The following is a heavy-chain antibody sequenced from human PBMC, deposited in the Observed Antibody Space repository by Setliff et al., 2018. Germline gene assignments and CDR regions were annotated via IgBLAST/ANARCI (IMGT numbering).Heavy chain of an antibody. CDR2: INSDGSSA. CDR3: ARDWGAAGSTNAFDI. Sequence: GGSLRLSCGASGFTFSNYEMNWVRQAPGKGLVWVSRINSDGSSASYADSVEGRFTISRDNAKNTVYLQMNSLGVDDTAVYYCARDWGAAGSTNAFDIWGQGTMVTVSS. J-gene: IGHJ3*02. CDR1: GFTFSNYE. D-gene: IGHD6-25*01. V-gene: IGHV3-74*01.